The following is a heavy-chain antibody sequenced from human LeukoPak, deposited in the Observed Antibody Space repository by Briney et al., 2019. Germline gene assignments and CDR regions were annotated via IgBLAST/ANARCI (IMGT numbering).Heavy chain of an antibody. V-gene: IGHV1-69*05. CDR2: IIPIFGTA. CDR1: GGTFSSYA. J-gene: IGHJ4*02. D-gene: IGHD3-22*01. CDR3: ASITMIGYYFDY. Sequence: SVKVSCKASGGTFSSYAISWVRQAPGQGLEWMGRIIPIFGTANYAQKFQGSVTITTDESTSTAYMELSSLRSEDTAVYYCASITMIGYYFDYWGQGTLVTVSS.